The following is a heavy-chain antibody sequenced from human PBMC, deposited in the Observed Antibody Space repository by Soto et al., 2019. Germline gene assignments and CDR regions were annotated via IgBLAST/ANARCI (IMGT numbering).Heavy chain of an antibody. CDR1: GGSISSYY. CDR2: IYYSGST. J-gene: IGHJ4*02. V-gene: IGHV4-59*08. D-gene: IGHD5-12*01. Sequence: PSETLCLTCTVSGGSISSYYWSWIRQPPGKGLEWIGYIYYSGSTNYNPSLKSRVTISVDTSKNQFSLKLSSVTAADTAVYYCARLPLVPKYSGYARDYWGQGTLVTVSS. CDR3: ARLPLVPKYSGYARDY.